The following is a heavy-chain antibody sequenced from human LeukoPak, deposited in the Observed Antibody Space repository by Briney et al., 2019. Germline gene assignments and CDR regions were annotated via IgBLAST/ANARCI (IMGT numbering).Heavy chain of an antibody. CDR3: AREDGYCSGGNCYSWCYMDV. J-gene: IGHJ6*03. CDR2: IRNSDSTI. V-gene: IGHV3-48*01. D-gene: IGHD2-15*01. Sequence: PGGSLRLSCAASGFTLSHYSMNWVRQAPEKGLEWVSYIRNSDSTIYYSDSVRGRFTISRDSAKNSLYLQMNSLRAEDTAVYYCAREDGYCSGGNCYSWCYMDVWGKGTTVTVSS. CDR1: GFTLSHYS.